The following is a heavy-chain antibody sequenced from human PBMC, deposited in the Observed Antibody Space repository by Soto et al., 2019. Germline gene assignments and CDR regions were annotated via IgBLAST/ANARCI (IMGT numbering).Heavy chain of an antibody. J-gene: IGHJ5*02. D-gene: IGHD2-21*02. CDR1: GGSVSSGSYY. CDR2: IYYSGST. Sequence: QVQLQESGPGLVKPSETLSLTCTVSGGSVSSGSYYWSWIRQPPGKGLEWIGYIYYSGSTNYNPSLKSRVTISVDTSKNQFSLKLSSVTAADTAVYYCARLVVVTAILNWFDPWGQGTLVTVSS. CDR3: ARLVVVTAILNWFDP. V-gene: IGHV4-61*01.